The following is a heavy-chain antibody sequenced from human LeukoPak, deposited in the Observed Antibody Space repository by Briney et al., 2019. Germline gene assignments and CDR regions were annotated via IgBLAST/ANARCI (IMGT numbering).Heavy chain of an antibody. J-gene: IGHJ3*02. D-gene: IGHD2-21*01. CDR1: GFTFSSYG. V-gene: IGHV3-30*18. CDR3: AKDIDRHNAFDI. CDR2: ISYDGSNK. Sequence: GGSLRLSCAASGFTFSSYGMHWVRQAPGKGLEWVAVISYDGSNKYYADSVKGRFTISRDNSKNTLYLQMNSLRAEDTAVYYCAKDIDRHNAFDIWGQGTMVTVSS.